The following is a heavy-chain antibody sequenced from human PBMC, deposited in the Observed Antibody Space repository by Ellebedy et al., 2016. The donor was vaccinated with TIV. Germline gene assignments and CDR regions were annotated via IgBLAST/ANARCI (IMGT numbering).Heavy chain of an antibody. CDR2: IYSGGST. J-gene: IGHJ3*02. D-gene: IGHD6-13*01. V-gene: IGHV3-53*01. Sequence: PGGSLRLSCAASGFTVSSNYMSWVRQAPGKGLEWVSVIYSGGSTYYADSVKGRFTISRDNSKNTLYLKMNSLRAEDTAEYYCARANAQHAFDIWGQGTMVTVSS. CDR3: ARANAQHAFDI. CDR1: GFTVSSNY.